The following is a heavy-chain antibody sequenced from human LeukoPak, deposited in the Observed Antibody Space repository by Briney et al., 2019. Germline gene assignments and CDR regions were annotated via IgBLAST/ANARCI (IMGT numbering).Heavy chain of an antibody. CDR3: ARGYDYVWGSYRYRWFDP. J-gene: IGHJ5*02. CDR2: INPNSGNT. Sequence: GASVKVSCKASGYTFTGYYMHWVRQAPGQGLEWMGWINPNSGNTGYAQKFQGRVTMTRNTSISTAYMELSSLRSEDTAVYYCARGYDYVWGSYRYRWFDPWGQGTLVTVSS. CDR1: GYTFTGYY. V-gene: IGHV1-8*02. D-gene: IGHD3-16*02.